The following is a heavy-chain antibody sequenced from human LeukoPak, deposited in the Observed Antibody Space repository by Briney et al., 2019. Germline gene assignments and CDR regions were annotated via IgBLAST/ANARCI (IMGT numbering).Heavy chain of an antibody. Sequence: GGSLRLSCAASGFTFSSYGMHWVRQAPGKGLEWVAVIWYDGSNKYYADSVKGRFTISRDNSKNTLYLQMNSLRAEDTAVYYCARDKPNTMLVRPAGRGFDYWGQGTLVTVSS. CDR1: GFTFSSYG. CDR2: IWYDGSNK. CDR3: ARDKPNTMLVRPAGRGFDY. V-gene: IGHV3-33*01. D-gene: IGHD3-22*01. J-gene: IGHJ4*02.